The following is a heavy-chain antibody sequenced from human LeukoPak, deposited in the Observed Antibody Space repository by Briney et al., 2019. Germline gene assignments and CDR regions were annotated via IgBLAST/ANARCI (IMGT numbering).Heavy chain of an antibody. V-gene: IGHV1-69*06. CDR1: GGTFSSYA. CDR2: IIPIFGTA. J-gene: IGHJ6*03. D-gene: IGHD1-26*01. CDR3: ASSGVYYYYYMDV. Sequence: ASVKVSCKASGGTFSSYAISWVRQAPGQGLEWMGGIIPIFGTANYAQKFQGRVTITADKSTSTAYMELSSLRSEDTAVYYCASSGVYYYYYMDVWGKGTTVTVSS.